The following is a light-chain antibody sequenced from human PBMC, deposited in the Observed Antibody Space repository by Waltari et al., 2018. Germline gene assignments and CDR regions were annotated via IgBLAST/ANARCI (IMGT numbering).Light chain of an antibody. V-gene: IGLV2-14*03. Sequence: QSALTQPASVSGSPGQSTIISCTGTSGDIGGYAYVSWYQQHPGKAPKLLIYDVSNRPSGVSDRFSGTKSGNTASLTISGLQVEDEADYYCCSYTNILTWVFGGGTKLTVL. J-gene: IGLJ3*02. CDR2: DVS. CDR1: SGDIGGYAY. CDR3: CSYTNILTWV.